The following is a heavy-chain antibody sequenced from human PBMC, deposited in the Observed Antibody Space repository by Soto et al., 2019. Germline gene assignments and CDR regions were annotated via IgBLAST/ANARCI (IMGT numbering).Heavy chain of an antibody. D-gene: IGHD3-10*01. CDR3: AGEGSRGWYFAL. CDR2: IYSSGSR. Sequence: QVQLPESGPGLVKPSQTLSLTCTVSGGSITSGYYYWRWIRQPPGMGLELLGYIYSSGSRYYNPSLKSRVTISVDTSKNQFSRKLSSVTAADTAVYYCAGEGSRGWYFALWGRGTLVTVSS. V-gene: IGHV4-30-4*01. CDR1: GGSITSGYYY. J-gene: IGHJ2*01.